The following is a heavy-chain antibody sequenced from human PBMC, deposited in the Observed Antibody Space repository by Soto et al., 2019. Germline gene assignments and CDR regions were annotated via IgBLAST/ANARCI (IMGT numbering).Heavy chain of an antibody. V-gene: IGHV3-30*18. CDR2: ITGNGSNK. J-gene: IGHJ6*02. CDR1: GFTFSSYG. D-gene: IGHD2-15*01. CDR3: AKGASALGYCSGGSCYYYYYGMDV. Sequence: GGSLRLSCVASGFTFSSYGMHWVRQAPGKGLEWVSGITGNGSNKYYADSVKGRFTISRDNSKNTLYLQMNSLRAEDTAVYYCAKGASALGYCSGGSCYYYYYGMDVWGQGTTVTVSS.